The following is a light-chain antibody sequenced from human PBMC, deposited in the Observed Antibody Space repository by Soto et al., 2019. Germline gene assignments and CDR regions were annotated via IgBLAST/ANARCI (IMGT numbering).Light chain of an antibody. CDR1: QSVANN. V-gene: IGKV3-20*01. CDR2: GAS. J-gene: IGKJ1*01. Sequence: VMTQSPATMSVSPGERPTLSCRASQSVANNLAWYQQKPGQAPRLLIYGASSRATGIPDRFSGSGSGTDFTLTISRLEPEEFGVYYCQQYGSSSRTVGQGTKVDIK. CDR3: QQYGSSSRT.